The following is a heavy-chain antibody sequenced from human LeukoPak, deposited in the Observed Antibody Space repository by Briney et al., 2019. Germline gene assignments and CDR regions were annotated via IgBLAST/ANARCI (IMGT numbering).Heavy chain of an antibody. CDR1: GFTFSTFA. J-gene: IGHJ4*02. V-gene: IGHV3-23*01. CDR2: ISDNGDST. CDR3: AREVGALDY. D-gene: IGHD1-26*01. Sequence: GESLRLSCAASGFTFSTFAVSWVRQAPGKGLEWVSIISDNGDSTYYADSVEGRFTTSRDNSKNTLYLQMNSLRAEDTAVYYCAREVGALDYWGQGTLVTVSS.